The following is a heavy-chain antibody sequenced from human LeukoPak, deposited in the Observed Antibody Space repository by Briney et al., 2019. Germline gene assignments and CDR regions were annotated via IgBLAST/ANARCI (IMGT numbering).Heavy chain of an antibody. D-gene: IGHD2-15*01. CDR1: GGSISSYY. J-gene: IGHJ6*03. CDR3: AREAVVVVAVDYYYYMDV. V-gene: IGHV4-4*07. Sequence: TSETLSLTCTVSGGSISSYYWSWIRQPAGKGLEWIGRIYTSGSTNYNPSLKSRVTMSVDTSKNQFSLKLSSVTAADTAVYYCAREAVVVVAVDYYYYMDVWGKGTTVTISS. CDR2: IYTSGST.